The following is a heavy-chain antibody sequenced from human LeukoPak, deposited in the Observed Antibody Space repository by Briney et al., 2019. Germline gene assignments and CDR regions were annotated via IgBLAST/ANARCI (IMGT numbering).Heavy chain of an antibody. CDR2: ISSSGSSI. CDR3: ARRKWLVPLIDY. CDR1: GLTLTTYS. Sequence: GGSLRLSCAVSGLTLTTYSMHWVRQAPGKGLEWVSAISSSGSSIYYADSVKGRFTISRDSAKSSQYLQMNSLRAEDTAVYYCARRKWLVPLIDYWGQGTLVTVSS. J-gene: IGHJ4*02. D-gene: IGHD6-19*01. V-gene: IGHV3-21*01.